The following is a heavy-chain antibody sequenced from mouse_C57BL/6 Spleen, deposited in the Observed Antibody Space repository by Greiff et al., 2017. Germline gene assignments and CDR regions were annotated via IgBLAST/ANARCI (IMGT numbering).Heavy chain of an antibody. J-gene: IGHJ3*01. CDR3: TRPYYYGSSYGGFDY. Sequence: QVQLQQPGTELVKPGASVKLSCKASGYTFTSYWMHWVKQRPGQGLEWIGNINPSNGGTNYNEKFKSKATLTVAKSSSTAYMQLSSLTSEYSAFYCCTRPYYYGSSYGGFDYWGQGTLVTVSA. V-gene: IGHV1-53*01. D-gene: IGHD1-1*01. CDR1: GYTFTSYW. CDR2: INPSNGGT.